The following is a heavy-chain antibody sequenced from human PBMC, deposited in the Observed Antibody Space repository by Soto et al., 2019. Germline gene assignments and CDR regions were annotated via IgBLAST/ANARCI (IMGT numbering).Heavy chain of an antibody. J-gene: IGHJ6*02. CDR1: GFTFRSSS. CDR3: ATGAYCSGGSCSDYYYYYYGMDL. D-gene: IGHD2-15*01. V-gene: IGHV1-58*01. CDR2: LVVGTGNT. Sequence: SVKVSCKTSGFTFRSSSVQWVRQARGQRLEWIGWLVVGTGNTNYAQKFQQRVTISSDRSTNTVSMELSSLTSEDTAVYYCATGAYCSGGSCSDYYYYYYGMDLWGQGTTVTVSS.